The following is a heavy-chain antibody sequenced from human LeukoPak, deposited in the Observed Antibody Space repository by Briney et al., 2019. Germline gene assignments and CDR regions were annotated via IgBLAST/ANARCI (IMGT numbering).Heavy chain of an antibody. J-gene: IGHJ4*02. CDR1: GGSFSGYY. CDR3: ARGGQQLVSFDY. CDR2: INHSGST. Sequence: SETLSLTCAVYGGSFSGYYWSWIRQPPGKGLEWIGEINHSGSTNYNPSLKSQVTISVDTSKNQFSLKLSSVTAADTAVYYCARGGQQLVSFDYWGQGTLVTVSS. V-gene: IGHV4-34*01. D-gene: IGHD6-13*01.